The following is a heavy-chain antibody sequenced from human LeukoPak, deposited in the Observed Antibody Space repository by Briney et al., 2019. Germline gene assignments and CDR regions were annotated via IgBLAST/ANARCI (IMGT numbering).Heavy chain of an antibody. D-gene: IGHD4-23*01. V-gene: IGHV3-48*03. CDR3: ARGDDYGGPWYYFDY. CDR2: ISSSGTTI. CDR1: GFTFSSYE. J-gene: IGHJ4*02. Sequence: GGSLRLSCAASGFTFSSYEMNWVRQAPGKGLEWVSYISSSGTTIYYADSVKGRFTISRDNSKNTVYLQMNSLRAEDTAVYFCARGDDYGGPWYYFDYWGQGTLVTVSS.